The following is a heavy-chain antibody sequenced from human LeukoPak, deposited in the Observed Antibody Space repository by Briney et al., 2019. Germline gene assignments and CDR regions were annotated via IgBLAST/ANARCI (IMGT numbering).Heavy chain of an antibody. D-gene: IGHD6-13*01. CDR1: GGSLTRSSYY. CDR2: IYYSGGT. Sequence: SETLSLTCTVSGGSLTRSSYYWGWIRQPPGKGLEWIGSIYYSGGTYYNQSLKSRVTISVDTSKNQFSLNLSSVTAADTAVYYCATGVHGIAAAGDYYFDYWGQGTLVTVSS. CDR3: ATGVHGIAAAGDYYFDY. V-gene: IGHV4-39*01. J-gene: IGHJ4*02.